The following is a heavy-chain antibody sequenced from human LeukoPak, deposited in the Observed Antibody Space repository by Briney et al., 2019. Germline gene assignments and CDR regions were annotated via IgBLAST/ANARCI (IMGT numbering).Heavy chain of an antibody. CDR2: ISSSSSYI. CDR1: GFTFSSYS. CDR3: ASSEYSSSWYDYYYMDV. Sequence: PGGSLRLSCAASGFTFSSYSMNWVRQAPGKGLEWVSSISSSSSYIYYADSVKGRFTISRDNAKNSLYLQMNSLRAEDTAVYYCASSEYSSSWYDYYYMDVWGKGTTVTVSS. V-gene: IGHV3-21*01. D-gene: IGHD6-13*01. J-gene: IGHJ6*03.